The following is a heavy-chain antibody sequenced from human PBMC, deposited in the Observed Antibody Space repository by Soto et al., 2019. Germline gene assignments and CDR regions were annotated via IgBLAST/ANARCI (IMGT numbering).Heavy chain of an antibody. CDR3: AKGLYYNYIWGVDS. CDR2: ISGTGSST. J-gene: IGHJ4*02. CDR1: GFTFNNYA. V-gene: IGHV3-23*01. D-gene: IGHD3-16*01. Sequence: GGSLRLSCAASGFTFNNYAMSWVRQAPGKGLEWVSGISGTGSSTYYADSVKGRFTVSRDNSKDTLFLQMNSLRAEDTAVYYCAKGLYYNYIWGVDSWGQGTLV.